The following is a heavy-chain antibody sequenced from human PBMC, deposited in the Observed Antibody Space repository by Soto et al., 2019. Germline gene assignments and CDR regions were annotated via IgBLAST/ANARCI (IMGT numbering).Heavy chain of an antibody. D-gene: IGHD3-10*01. CDR1: GYTFTSYG. CDR3: ARGSGITMVRGVIIPTWFDP. J-gene: IGHJ5*02. CDR2: ISAYNGNT. V-gene: IGHV1-18*01. Sequence: ASVKVSCKASGYTFTSYGISWVRQAPGQGLEWMGWISAYNGNTSYAQKLQGRVTMTTDTSTSTAYMELRSLRSDDTAVYYCARGSGITMVRGVIIPTWFDPWGQGTLVTVSS.